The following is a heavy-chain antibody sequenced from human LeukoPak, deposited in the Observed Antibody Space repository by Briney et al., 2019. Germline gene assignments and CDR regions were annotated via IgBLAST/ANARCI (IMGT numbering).Heavy chain of an antibody. V-gene: IGHV1-3*01. J-gene: IGHJ5*02. CDR1: GGTFSSYA. CDR2: INAGNGNT. D-gene: IGHD3-16*02. CDR3: ARDGAAASLKRLSRPNDWFDP. Sequence: ASVKVSCKASGGTFSSYAISWVGQAPGQRLEWMGWINAGNGNTKYSQKFQGRVTITRDTSTSTAYMELRSLRSDDTAVYYCARDGAAASLKRLSRPNDWFDPWGQGTLVTVSS.